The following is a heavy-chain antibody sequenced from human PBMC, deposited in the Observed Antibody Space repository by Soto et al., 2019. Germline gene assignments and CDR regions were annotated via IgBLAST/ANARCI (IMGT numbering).Heavy chain of an antibody. CDR2: FDPEDGET. CDR3: ARDPGYYYDSSGDY. V-gene: IGHV1-24*01. Sequence: ASVEVSCKXSGYTLTELSMHWVRQAPGKGLEWMGGFDPEDGETIYAQKFQGRVTMTRDTSTSTVYMELSSLRSEDTAVYYCARDPGYYYDSSGDYWGQGTLVTVSS. J-gene: IGHJ4*02. CDR1: GYTLTELS. D-gene: IGHD3-22*01.